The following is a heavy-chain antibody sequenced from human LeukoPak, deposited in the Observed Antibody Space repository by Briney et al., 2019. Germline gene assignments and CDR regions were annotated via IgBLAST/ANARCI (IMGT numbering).Heavy chain of an antibody. J-gene: IGHJ4*02. CDR1: GGSIRSSSYY. D-gene: IGHD2-2*01. Sequence: PSETLSLTCSVTGGSIRSSSYYWAWIRQPPGKGLEWIGSVDHTGSSYYNPSLRSRVTISAVTSKNQVSLVVSSVTAADTSVYYCARLGSRTRLMRSDYWGQGTLVTVSS. CDR3: ARLGSRTRLMRSDY. V-gene: IGHV4-39*01. CDR2: VDHTGSS.